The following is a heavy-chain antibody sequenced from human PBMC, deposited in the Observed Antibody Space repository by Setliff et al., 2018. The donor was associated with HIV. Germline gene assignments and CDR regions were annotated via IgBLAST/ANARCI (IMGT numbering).Heavy chain of an antibody. CDR2: IHYNGRT. Sequence: SETLSLTCTVSGDSITNDDYYWGWIRQPPGKGLEWIAIIHYNGRTYYDPSLKSRVTIFVDTSQNQFSLQLTSVTAADTAVYYCVNPSGAMGDFDSWGQGTLVTVSS. D-gene: IGHD3-16*01. V-gene: IGHV4-39*01. CDR1: GDSITNDDYY. J-gene: IGHJ4*02. CDR3: VNPSGAMGDFDS.